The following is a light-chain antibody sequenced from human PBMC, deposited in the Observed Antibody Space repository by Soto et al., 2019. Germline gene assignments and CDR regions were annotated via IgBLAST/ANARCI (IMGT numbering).Light chain of an antibody. V-gene: IGLV2-23*01. CDR1: TSDVGAYNL. Sequence: QSVLSHPASVSWSPGHALAISCTGTTSDVGAYNLVSWYQHHPGKAPKLIIYEGTKRPSGVSYRFSGSKSGASASLTISGLQAEDQADYFCCSYAGSATYVFGTGTKVTXL. CDR2: EGT. CDR3: CSYAGSATYV. J-gene: IGLJ1*01.